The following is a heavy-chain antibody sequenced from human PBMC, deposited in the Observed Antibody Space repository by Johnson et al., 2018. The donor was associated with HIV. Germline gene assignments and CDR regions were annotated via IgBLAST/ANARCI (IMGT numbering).Heavy chain of an antibody. CDR3: AREAWGFGERVDAFDI. J-gene: IGHJ3*02. CDR2: IYSGGST. V-gene: IGHV3-66*01. CDR1: GFTFDDYG. D-gene: IGHD3-10*01. Sequence: EVQLVESGGGVVRPGGSLRLSCAASGFTFDDYGMSWVRHAPGKGLEWVSVIYSGGSTYYADSVKGRFTISRDNSKNTLYLQMNSLRAEDTAVYYCAREAWGFGERVDAFDIWGQGTMVTVSS.